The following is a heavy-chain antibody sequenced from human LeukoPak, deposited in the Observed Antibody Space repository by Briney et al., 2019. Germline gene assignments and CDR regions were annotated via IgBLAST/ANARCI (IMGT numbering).Heavy chain of an antibody. CDR3: AGLEYGSPPPYYGMDV. CDR2: INHSGRT. CDR1: GGSFCGYY. V-gene: IGHV4-34*01. D-gene: IGHD6-6*01. J-gene: IGHJ6*02. Sequence: SDTLSLTCAVYGGSFCGYYWSWIRQPPGKGLEWIGEINHSGRTNYNLSLKSRVTISVDTSKNQFSLRLSSVTAADTAVYYCAGLEYGSPPPYYGMDVSGQGSTVTASS.